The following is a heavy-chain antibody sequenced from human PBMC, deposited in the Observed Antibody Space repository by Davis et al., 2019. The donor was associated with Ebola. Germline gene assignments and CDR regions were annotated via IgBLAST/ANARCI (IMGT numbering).Heavy chain of an antibody. V-gene: IGHV4-59*12. CDR2: IYYSGST. J-gene: IGHJ4*02. CDR1: GGSISSYY. Sequence: MPSETLSLTCTVSGGSISSYYWSWIRQPPGKGLEWIGYIYYSGSTNYNPSLKSRVTISVDTSKNQVSLRLSSVTAADTAMYYCARDYVYWGQGILVTVSS. CDR3: ARDYVY. D-gene: IGHD1-14*01.